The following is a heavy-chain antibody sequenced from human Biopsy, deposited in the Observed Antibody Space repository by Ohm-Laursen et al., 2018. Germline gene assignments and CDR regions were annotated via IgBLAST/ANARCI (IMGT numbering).Heavy chain of an antibody. CDR1: DGSISNIINY. V-gene: IGHV4-39*01. CDR3: ARHSFGSGRDF. D-gene: IGHD3-10*01. J-gene: IGHJ4*02. CDR2: IYHYGIT. Sequence: SDTLSLTCTVTDGSISNIINYWGWIRQPLGKGLEWLGSIYHYGITDHNPSLKRRVTISVDTSNNQSSLKLSSLTAADTAVYYCARHSFGSGRDFWGQGTLVTVSS.